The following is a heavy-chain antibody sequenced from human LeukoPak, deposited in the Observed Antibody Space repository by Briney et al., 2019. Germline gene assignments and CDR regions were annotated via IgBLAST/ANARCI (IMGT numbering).Heavy chain of an antibody. Sequence: SETLSLTCTVSGGSIRSSYWSWIRQPPGKGLEWIGYLFYNGNTNYNSSLKSRVTISVDTSKNQFSLKLNSLTAADTAVYFCARDQGWGDWYFDFWGRGTLVTVSS. CDR1: GGSIRSSY. CDR2: LFYNGNT. CDR3: ARDQGWGDWYFDF. D-gene: IGHD3-10*01. J-gene: IGHJ2*01. V-gene: IGHV4-59*01.